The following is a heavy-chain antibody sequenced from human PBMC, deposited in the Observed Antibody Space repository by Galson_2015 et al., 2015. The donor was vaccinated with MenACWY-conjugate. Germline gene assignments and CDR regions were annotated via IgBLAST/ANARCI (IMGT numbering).Heavy chain of an antibody. CDR3: ARDRATSPSAFDI. D-gene: IGHD1-26*01. CDR1: GYTFTGYY. V-gene: IGHV1-2*04. CDR2: INPNSGGT. Sequence: SVKVSCKASGYTFTGYYMHWVRQAPGKGLEWMGWINPNSGGTNYAQKFQGWVTMTRDTSISTAYMELSRLRSDDTAVYHCARDRATSPSAFDIWGQGTMVTVSS. J-gene: IGHJ3*02.